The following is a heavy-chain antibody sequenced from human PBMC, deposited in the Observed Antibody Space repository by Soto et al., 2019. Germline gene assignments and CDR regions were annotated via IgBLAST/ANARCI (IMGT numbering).Heavy chain of an antibody. CDR3: ARFNYYIMDV. J-gene: IGHJ6*02. CDR1: GYTFTDFH. Sequence: ASVKVSCKASGYTFTDFHIHWVRQAPGQGLEWMGWINPSGDGTNHAQRFQGRVTMTRDTSINTAYMELSGLRSDDTAIYYCARFNYYIMDVWGQGTTVTVSS. V-gene: IGHV1-2*02. CDR2: INPSGDGT.